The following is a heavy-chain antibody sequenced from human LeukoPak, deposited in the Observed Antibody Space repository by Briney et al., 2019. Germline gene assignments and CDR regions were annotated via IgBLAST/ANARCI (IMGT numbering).Heavy chain of an antibody. V-gene: IGHV1-46*01. CDR2: INPSVGAT. Sequence: ASVKVSCKASGYTFTSYYMHRVRQAPGQGLEWMGRINPSVGATSYAQKFQGRVTMTRDTSTSTVYMELSSLRSEDTAVYYCARDLRQIEWELPEYYYYYYGMDVWGQGTTVTVSS. CDR1: GYTFTSYY. J-gene: IGHJ6*02. D-gene: IGHD1-26*01. CDR3: ARDLRQIEWELPEYYYYYYGMDV.